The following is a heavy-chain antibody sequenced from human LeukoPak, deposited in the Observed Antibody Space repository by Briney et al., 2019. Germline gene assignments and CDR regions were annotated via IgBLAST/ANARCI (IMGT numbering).Heavy chain of an antibody. Sequence: ESLKISCQGSGYRFTSYWIGWVRQMPGKGLEWVGIIYPGDSDTIYSPSFQGQVTISADKSTSTANLQWSSLKASDTAMYYCARSGGNYYSIWGQGTMVTVSS. CDR3: ARSGGNYYSI. J-gene: IGHJ3*02. CDR1: GYRFTSYW. V-gene: IGHV5-51*01. CDR2: IYPGDSDT. D-gene: IGHD1-26*01.